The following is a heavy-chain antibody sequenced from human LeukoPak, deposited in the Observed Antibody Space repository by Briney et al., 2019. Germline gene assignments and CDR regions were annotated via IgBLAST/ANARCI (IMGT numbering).Heavy chain of an antibody. D-gene: IGHD1-26*01. CDR1: GFTFSGYS. CDR2: ITSTSSYI. CDR3: AKVGGAVDY. J-gene: IGHJ4*02. V-gene: IGHV3-21*04. Sequence: GGSLRLSCAASGFTFSGYSLNWVRQAPGKGLEWFSSITSTSSYIYYADSVKGRFTISRDSAKNSLYLQMNSLRAEDTAMYYCAKVGGAVDYWGQGALVTVSS.